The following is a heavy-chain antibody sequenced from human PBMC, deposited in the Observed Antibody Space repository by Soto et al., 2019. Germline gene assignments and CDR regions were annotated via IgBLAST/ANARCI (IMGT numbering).Heavy chain of an antibody. V-gene: IGHV4-31*03. D-gene: IGHD6-13*01. Sequence: SETRSLTCTVSGGSISSGGYCWSWIRQHPGKGLEWIGYIYYSGSTYYNPSLKSRVTISVDTSKNQFSLKLSSVTAADTAVYYCAREKSTRIAAAGPFDYWGQGTLVTVSS. CDR3: AREKSTRIAAAGPFDY. CDR2: IYYSGST. J-gene: IGHJ4*02. CDR1: GGSISSGGYC.